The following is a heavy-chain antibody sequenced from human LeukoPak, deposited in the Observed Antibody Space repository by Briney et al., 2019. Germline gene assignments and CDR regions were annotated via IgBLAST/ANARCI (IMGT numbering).Heavy chain of an antibody. CDR2: ISSSGSTI. V-gene: IGHV3-11*04. J-gene: IGHJ6*03. D-gene: IGHD6-13*01. CDR1: GFTFSDYY. Sequence: PGGSLRLSCAASGFTFSDYYMSWIRQAPGKGLEWVSYISSSGSTIYYADSVKGRFTISRDNAKNSLYLQMNSLRAEDTAVYYCARDRFSSSWYVATRVSQSYYYYYMDVWGKGTTVTVSS. CDR3: ARDRFSSSWYVATRVSQSYYYYYMDV.